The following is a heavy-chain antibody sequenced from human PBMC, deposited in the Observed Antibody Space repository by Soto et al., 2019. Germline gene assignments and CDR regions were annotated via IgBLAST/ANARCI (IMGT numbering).Heavy chain of an antibody. D-gene: IGHD6-19*01. CDR2: ISGGGAKR. CDR3: AKCSIGWGNDAFDV. Sequence: PGGSLRLSCAASGFTFSDYAMSWVRQTPGKGLEWVSYISGGGAKRFYADAVRGRFSISRDNSKNTLYLQMNSLRVEDTAMFFCAKCSIGWGNDAFDVWGLGTMVTVSS. J-gene: IGHJ3*01. V-gene: IGHV3-23*01. CDR1: GFTFSDYA.